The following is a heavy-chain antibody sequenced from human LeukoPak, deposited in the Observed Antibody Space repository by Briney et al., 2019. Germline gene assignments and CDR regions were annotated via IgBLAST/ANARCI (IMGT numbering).Heavy chain of an antibody. Sequence: SETLSLTCAVYGGFFSGYYWSWIRQPPGKGLEWIGEINHSGSTNYNPSLKSRVTISVDTSKNQFSLKLSSVTAADTAVYYCARGLKTRRDGAARYYFDYWGQGTLVTVSS. J-gene: IGHJ4*02. CDR3: ARGLKTRRDGAARYYFDY. CDR2: INHSGST. V-gene: IGHV4-34*01. D-gene: IGHD4-17*01. CDR1: GGFFSGYY.